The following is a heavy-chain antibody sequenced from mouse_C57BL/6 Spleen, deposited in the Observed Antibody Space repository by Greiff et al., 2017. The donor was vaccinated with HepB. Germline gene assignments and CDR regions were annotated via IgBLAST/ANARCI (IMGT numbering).Heavy chain of an antibody. V-gene: IGHV1-66*01. J-gene: IGHJ4*01. CDR2: IYPGSGNT. D-gene: IGHD2-1*01. CDR3: ARISLHLLGNYDAMDY. Sequence: QVQLQQSGPELVKPGASVKISCKASGYSFTSYYIHWVKQRPGQGLEWIGWIYPGSGNTKYNEKFKGKATLTADTSSSTAYMQLSSLTSEDSAVYYCARISLHLLGNYDAMDYWGQGTSVTVSS. CDR1: GYSFTSYY.